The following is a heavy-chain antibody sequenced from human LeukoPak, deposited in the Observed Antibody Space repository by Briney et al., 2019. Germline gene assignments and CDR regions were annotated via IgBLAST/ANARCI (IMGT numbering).Heavy chain of an antibody. Sequence: GGSLRLSCAASGFTFSSYAMSWVRQAPGKGLEWVSTISASGGSTFYAASVKGRFTVSRDNSKNTLFLQMNTLRAEDTAVYYCATLYGDYNWYFDLWGRGTLVTVSS. J-gene: IGHJ2*01. CDR1: GFTFSSYA. CDR2: ISASGGST. V-gene: IGHV3-23*01. D-gene: IGHD4-17*01. CDR3: ATLYGDYNWYFDL.